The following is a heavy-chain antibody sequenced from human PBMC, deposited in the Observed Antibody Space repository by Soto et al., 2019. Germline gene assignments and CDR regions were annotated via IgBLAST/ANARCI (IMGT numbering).Heavy chain of an antibody. D-gene: IGHD3-9*01. CDR1: GYTFTSYY. Sequence: ASVKVSCKASGYTFTSYYMHWVRQAPGQGLEWMGIINPSGGSTSYAQKFQGRVTMTRDTYTSTVYMELSSLRSEDTAVYYCARVARDDYDILTGYYGGPFDYWGQGTLVTVSS. CDR3: ARVARDDYDILTGYYGGPFDY. V-gene: IGHV1-46*03. J-gene: IGHJ4*02. CDR2: INPSGGST.